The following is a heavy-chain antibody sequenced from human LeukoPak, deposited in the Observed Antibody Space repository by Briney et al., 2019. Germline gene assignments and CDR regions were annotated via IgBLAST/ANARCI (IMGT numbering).Heavy chain of an antibody. Sequence: ASVKVSCKASGYTFTGYYMHWVRQAPGQGLEWMGWINPNSGGTNYAQKFQGRVTMPRDTSISTAYMELSRLRSDDTAVYYCGSRGYSSGGYGMDVWGQGTTVTVSS. D-gene: IGHD6-19*01. CDR3: GSRGYSSGGYGMDV. J-gene: IGHJ6*02. V-gene: IGHV1-2*02. CDR1: GYTFTGYY. CDR2: INPNSGGT.